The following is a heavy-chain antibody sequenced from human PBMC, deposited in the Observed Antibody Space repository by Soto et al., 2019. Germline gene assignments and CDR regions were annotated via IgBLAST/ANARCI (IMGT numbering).Heavy chain of an antibody. Sequence: GGSLRLSCAASGFTFSSYDMHWVRQATGKGLEWVSAIGTAGDTYYPGSVKGRFTISRENAKNSLYLQMNSLRAEDTAVYYCARDQSSGWYVGYYYGMDVWGQGTTVTVSS. J-gene: IGHJ6*02. CDR3: ARDQSSGWYVGYYYGMDV. CDR2: IGTAGDT. CDR1: GFTFSSYD. D-gene: IGHD6-19*01. V-gene: IGHV3-13*01.